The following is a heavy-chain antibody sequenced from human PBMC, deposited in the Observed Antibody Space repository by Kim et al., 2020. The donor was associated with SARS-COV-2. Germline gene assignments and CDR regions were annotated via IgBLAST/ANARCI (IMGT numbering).Heavy chain of an antibody. Sequence: GGSLRLSCAASGFTFSSYEMNWVRQAPGKGLEWVSYISSSGSTIYYADSVKGRFTISRDNAKNSLYLQMNSLRAEDTAVYYCARSQGGGPNYYYYYGMDVWGQGTTVTVSS. V-gene: IGHV3-48*03. D-gene: IGHD3-16*01. J-gene: IGHJ6*02. CDR2: ISSSGSTI. CDR1: GFTFSSYE. CDR3: ARSQGGGPNYYYYYGMDV.